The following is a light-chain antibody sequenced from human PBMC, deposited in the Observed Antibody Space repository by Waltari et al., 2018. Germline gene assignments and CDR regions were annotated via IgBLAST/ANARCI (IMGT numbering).Light chain of an antibody. V-gene: IGKV1-8*01. CDR2: AAS. Sequence: AIRMTQSPSSLSASTGDRVTITCRASQGISSYLAWYQQKPGKAPKRLIYAASTLQSGVPSRFSGSGSGTDFTLTISCLQSEDFATYYCQQYYSYLFTFGPGTKVDIK. CDR1: QGISSY. J-gene: IGKJ3*01. CDR3: QQYYSYLFT.